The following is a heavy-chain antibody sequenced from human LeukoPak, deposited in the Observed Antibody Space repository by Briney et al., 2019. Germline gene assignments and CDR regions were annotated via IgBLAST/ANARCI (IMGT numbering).Heavy chain of an antibody. Sequence: ESGPTLVKPTQTLTLTCTFSGFSLSTSGVGVGWIRQPPGKALGCLALIYWADDRRYSPSLKSRLTITKNTSKNQVVLTMTNMDPVDTATYYCAHSRALVFGEFITSDYWGQGTLVTVSS. J-gene: IGHJ4*02. V-gene: IGHV2-5*02. CDR3: AHSRALVFGEFITSDY. CDR2: IYWADDR. D-gene: IGHD3-10*02. CDR1: GFSLSTSGVG.